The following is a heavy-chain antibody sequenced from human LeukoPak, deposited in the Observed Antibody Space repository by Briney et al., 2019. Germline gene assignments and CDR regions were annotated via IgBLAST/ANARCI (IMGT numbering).Heavy chain of an antibody. CDR2: MQYDGSNQ. J-gene: IGHJ4*02. Sequence: PGGSLRLSCAASGFSFSSYGMHWVRQAPGKGLEWVAYMQYDGSNQQYADSVKGRFSISRDNSKNTLYLQMNSLRAEDTAVYYCAKLPRITMIVGYYFDYWGQGTLVTVSS. V-gene: IGHV3-30*02. D-gene: IGHD3-22*01. CDR3: AKLPRITMIVGYYFDY. CDR1: GFSFSSYG.